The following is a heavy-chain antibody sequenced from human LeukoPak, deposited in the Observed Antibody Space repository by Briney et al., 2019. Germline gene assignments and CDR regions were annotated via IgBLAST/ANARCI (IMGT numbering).Heavy chain of an antibody. D-gene: IGHD3-22*01. J-gene: IGHJ5*02. CDR2: IYYSGST. Sequence: PSETLSLTCTVSGGSISSSSYYWGWIRQPPGKGLEWIGSIYYSGSTYYNPSLKSRVTISVDTSKNQFSLKLSSVAAADTAVYYCARVSADSSGYLNWFDPWGQGTLVTVSS. CDR3: ARVSADSSGYLNWFDP. CDR1: GGSISSSSYY. V-gene: IGHV4-39*07.